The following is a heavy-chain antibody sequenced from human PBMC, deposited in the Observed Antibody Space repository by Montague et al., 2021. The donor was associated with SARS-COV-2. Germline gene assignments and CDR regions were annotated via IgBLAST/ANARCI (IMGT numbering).Heavy chain of an antibody. D-gene: IGHD3-22*01. V-gene: IGHV4-61*02. CDR2: IHSSGGT. Sequence: TLSLTCAVSGGSIITGSNFYWGWIRQSAGKGLEWIGRIHSSGGTNYNPSLKSRLTVSVDSSANQFSLKLTSVTAADTAVYYCARDYYDSTGLNWFDPWGQGLLVTVSS. J-gene: IGHJ5*02. CDR3: ARDYYDSTGLNWFDP. CDR1: GGSIITGSNFY.